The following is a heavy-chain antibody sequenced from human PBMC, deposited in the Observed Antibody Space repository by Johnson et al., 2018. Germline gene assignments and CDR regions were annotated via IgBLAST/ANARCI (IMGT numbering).Heavy chain of an antibody. D-gene: IGHD3-10*01. J-gene: IGHJ3*02. V-gene: IGHV3-33*01. CDR2: VWYDGRDK. CDR1: GFTLSNYG. Sequence: QVQLVESGGGVVEPGRTLRLTCEESGFTLSNYGMHWVRPAPGKGLERVAVVWYDGRDKYYADSVKGRFTIYRDNSKNMLYLEINSVRAEDTAVYYCARPLTMGRWALDIWGQGTMVTVSS. CDR3: ARPLTMGRWALDI.